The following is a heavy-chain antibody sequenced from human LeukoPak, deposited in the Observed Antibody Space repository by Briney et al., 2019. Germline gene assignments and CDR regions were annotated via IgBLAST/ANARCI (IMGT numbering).Heavy chain of an antibody. Sequence: PGGSLRLSCAASGFTVSSNYISWVRQAPGKGLEWVSVIYSGGNTYYADSVKGRFTIFSDNSKNTLYLHMNSLRDDDTAVYYCAKTTVGVTNWFDPWGQGTLVTVSS. CDR1: GFTVSSNY. J-gene: IGHJ5*02. V-gene: IGHV3-53*01. CDR3: AKTTVGVTNWFDP. CDR2: IYSGGNT. D-gene: IGHD1-26*01.